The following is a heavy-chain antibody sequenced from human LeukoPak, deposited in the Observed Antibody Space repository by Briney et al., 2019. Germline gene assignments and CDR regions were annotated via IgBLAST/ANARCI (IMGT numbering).Heavy chain of an antibody. CDR2: IHHTGTT. D-gene: IGHD3-3*01. CDR1: SYSISRGYY. CDR3: VREGPIRFLEQIDY. J-gene: IGHJ4*02. Sequence: PSETLSLTCIVSSYSISRGYYWGWSRQSPGKGLEWIGNIHHTGTTSYNPSLESRVTISLDLSKNQFSLRLSSVTAADTALYYCVREGPIRFLEQIDYWGQGALVTVSS. V-gene: IGHV4-38-2*02.